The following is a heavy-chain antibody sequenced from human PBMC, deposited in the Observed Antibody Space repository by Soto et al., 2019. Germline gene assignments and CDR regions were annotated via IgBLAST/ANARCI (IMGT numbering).Heavy chain of an antibody. CDR3: ARAGSPFHSDSPGYWGFDY. D-gene: IGHD3-9*01. V-gene: IGHV3-53*01. J-gene: IGHJ4*02. CDR2: IYSSGTT. Sequence: EVQLVESGGGLIQPGGSLRLSCAASGFTFSDHQMNWVRQAPGRGLEWVSVIYSSGTTYYGDSVKGRFTISRDNSKNTLYLQMNRLRTEDTALYYCARAGSPFHSDSPGYWGFDYWGQGNLVTVSS. CDR1: GFTFSDHQ.